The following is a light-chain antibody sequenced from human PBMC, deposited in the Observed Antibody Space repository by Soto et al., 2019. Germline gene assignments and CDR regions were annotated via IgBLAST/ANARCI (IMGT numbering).Light chain of an antibody. Sequence: IVMTQSPATLSVSPGERATLSCRASQSVSSSLAWYQQKPGQAPRLLFYGASTRATGIPARFSGSGSGTEFTLTISGLQSEDFAVYYCQQYNNWPPLTFGGGTKVEIK. V-gene: IGKV3-15*01. CDR2: GAS. CDR1: QSVSSS. J-gene: IGKJ4*01. CDR3: QQYNNWPPLT.